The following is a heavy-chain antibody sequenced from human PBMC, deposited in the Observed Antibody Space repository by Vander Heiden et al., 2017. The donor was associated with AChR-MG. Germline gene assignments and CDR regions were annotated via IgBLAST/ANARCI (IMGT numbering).Heavy chain of an antibody. CDR2: IYYSGST. V-gene: IGHV4-39*01. J-gene: IGHJ4*01. CDR3: GRLELQAFPPFCDY. CDR1: GGSISSSSYY. Sequence: QLQLQESGPGLVKPSETLSLTCTVSGGSISSSSYYWGWIRQPPGKGLEWIGSIYYSGSTYYNPSLKSRVTISVDTSKNQFSLKLSSVTAADTAVYYCGRLELQAFPPFCDYWVHGTLVTDSS. D-gene: IGHD3-10*01.